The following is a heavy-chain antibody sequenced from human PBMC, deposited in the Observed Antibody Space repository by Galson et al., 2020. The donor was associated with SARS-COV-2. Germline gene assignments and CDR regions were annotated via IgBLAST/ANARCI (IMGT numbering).Heavy chain of an antibody. J-gene: IGHJ4*02. Sequence: ASVKVSCKASGYTFTSYYIHWVRQAPGQGLEWMGSINPSGGGTTYAQKFQGRVTMTRDTSTSTVYMELSSLRAEDTAVYYCARDSQGGNDYNYLLFWGQGTLVTVSS. CDR3: ARDSQGGNDYNYLLF. V-gene: IGHV1-46*01. D-gene: IGHD4-4*01. CDR2: INPSGGGT. CDR1: GYTFTSYY.